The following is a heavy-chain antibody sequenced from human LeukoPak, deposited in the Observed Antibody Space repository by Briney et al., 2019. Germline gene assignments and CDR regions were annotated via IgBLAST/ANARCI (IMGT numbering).Heavy chain of an antibody. J-gene: IGHJ4*02. CDR1: GFTFTRSA. CDR3: AADRFDRWELI. CDR2: IVVGSGNT. D-gene: IGHD1-26*01. Sequence: SVKVSCKASGFTFTRSAMHWVRQARGQRLEWIGWIVVGSGNTNYAQKFQERVTITRDMSTSTAYMELSSLRSEDTAVYYCAADRFDRWELIWGQGTLVTVSS. V-gene: IGHV1-58*02.